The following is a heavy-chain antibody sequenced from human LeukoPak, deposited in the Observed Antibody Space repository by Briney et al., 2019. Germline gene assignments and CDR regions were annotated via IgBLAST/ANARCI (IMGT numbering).Heavy chain of an antibody. Sequence: GGSLRLSCAASGFTFSTYAMSWVRQAPGKGLEWVSAISVSAGSTYYADSVKGRFTISRDNSKNTLYLQMNSLRAEDTAVYYCARDLIGSGSYPSGYWGQGTLVTVSS. CDR3: ARDLIGSGSYPSGY. V-gene: IGHV3-23*01. CDR1: GFTFSTYA. CDR2: ISVSAGST. J-gene: IGHJ4*02. D-gene: IGHD3-10*01.